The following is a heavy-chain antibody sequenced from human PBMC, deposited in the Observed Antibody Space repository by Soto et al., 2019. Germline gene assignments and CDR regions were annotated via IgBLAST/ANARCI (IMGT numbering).Heavy chain of an antibody. CDR2: IIPMLTVT. V-gene: IGHV1-69*02. CDR1: GGTFSTYT. CDR3: SIGSWSAETFDV. J-gene: IGHJ3*01. Sequence: QVHLEQSGAEVKKPGSSVKVSCKAAGGTFSTYTLIWVRQAPGQGLEWMGRIIPMLTVTNSAQKFQRRVTLTADKSTSTAFMELTILTSDDTAVYYCSIGSWSAETFDVWGQGTMVTVSS. D-gene: IGHD2-2*01.